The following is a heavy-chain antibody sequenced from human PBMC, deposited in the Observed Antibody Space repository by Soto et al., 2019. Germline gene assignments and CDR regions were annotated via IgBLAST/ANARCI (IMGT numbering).Heavy chain of an antibody. D-gene: IGHD3-22*01. J-gene: IGHJ4*02. CDR1: GFSFSDYE. CDR2: SSRSGSTI. V-gene: IGHV3-48*03. CDR3: AIGYYSNKFDY. Sequence: EVQLVESGGGVVQPGGSLRLSCAASGFSFSDYEMNWVRQAPGKGLEWVSYSSRSGSTIEYADSVKGRFTISRDYAKTSLYLQMYSLRVEDTAVYYCAIGYYSNKFDYWGQGTLVSVSS.